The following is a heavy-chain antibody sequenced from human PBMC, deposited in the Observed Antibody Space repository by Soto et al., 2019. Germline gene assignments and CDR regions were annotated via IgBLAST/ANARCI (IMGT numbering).Heavy chain of an antibody. V-gene: IGHV3-23*01. CDR3: AKGSPYSGTYFHP. J-gene: IGHJ5*02. CDR1: GFTFTNYA. Sequence: DVQLLESGGGLVQPGGSLRLSCSASGFTFTNYAMSWVRQIPGKGLEWVSAISGSGGSTYYEDPVKGRFTISRDNSKSTLYLKMNSLRVDDTAVYYCAKGSPYSGTYFHPWGQGTLVTVSS. D-gene: IGHD1-26*01. CDR2: ISGSGGST.